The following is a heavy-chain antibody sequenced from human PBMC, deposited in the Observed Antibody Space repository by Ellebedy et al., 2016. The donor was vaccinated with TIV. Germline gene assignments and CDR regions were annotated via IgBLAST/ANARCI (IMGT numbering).Heavy chain of an antibody. CDR3: ATGRGVVGVDAFDI. D-gene: IGHD3-10*01. CDR1: GYTFTSYD. Sequence: AASVKVSCKASGYTFTSYDINWVRQATGQGLEWMGWMNPNSGNTGYAQKFQGRVTMTRNTSISTAYMELSSLRSEDTAVYYCATGRGVVGVDAFDIWGQGTMVTVSS. J-gene: IGHJ3*02. V-gene: IGHV1-8*01. CDR2: MNPNSGNT.